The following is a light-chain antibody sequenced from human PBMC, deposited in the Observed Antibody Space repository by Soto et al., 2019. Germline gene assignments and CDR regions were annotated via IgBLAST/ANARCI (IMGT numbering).Light chain of an antibody. Sequence: DIQMTQSPSSVSASVGDSVTITCRASQGVSDWVAWYQQKPGEAPKLLIYGSYSLLSGVQSRFSGTRSGTDFTLTIRSLQPEDFASYYCKKLDSYPLTFGQGTRLEIK. CDR1: QGVSDW. J-gene: IGKJ5*01. CDR2: GSY. CDR3: KKLDSYPLT. V-gene: IGKV1-12*01.